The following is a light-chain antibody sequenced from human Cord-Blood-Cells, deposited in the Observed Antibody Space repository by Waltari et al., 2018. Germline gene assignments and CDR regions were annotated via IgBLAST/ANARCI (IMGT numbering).Light chain of an antibody. CDR1: SSDVGGYHY. J-gene: IGLJ1*01. Sequence: QSALTQPASVSGSPGQSITISCTGTSSDVGGYHYVSWYQQHPGKAPNLLIYDVSNRPSGVSNRCSGSKSGNTASLTISGLQAEDEADYYCSSYTSSSTLYVFGTGTKVTVL. V-gene: IGLV2-14*01. CDR2: DVS. CDR3: SSYTSSSTLYV.